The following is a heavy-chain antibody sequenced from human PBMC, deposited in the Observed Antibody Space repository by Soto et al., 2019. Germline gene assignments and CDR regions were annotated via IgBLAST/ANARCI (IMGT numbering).Heavy chain of an antibody. CDR3: ARDWQIVVVVAATNGMDV. CDR1: GFTFSSYA. CDR2: ISYDGSNK. Sequence: GGSLRLSCAASGFTFSSYAMHWVRQAPGKGLEWVAVISYDGSNKYYADSVKGRFTISRDNSKNTLYLQMNSLRAEDTAVYYCARDWQIVVVVAATNGMDVWGQGTTVTVSS. J-gene: IGHJ6*02. V-gene: IGHV3-30-3*01. D-gene: IGHD2-15*01.